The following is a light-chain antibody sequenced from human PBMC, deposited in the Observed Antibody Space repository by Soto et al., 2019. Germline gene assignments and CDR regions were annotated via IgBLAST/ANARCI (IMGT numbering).Light chain of an antibody. J-gene: IGKJ1*01. V-gene: IGKV2-28*01. CDR3: VQVLQTVWT. CDR2: LGS. Sequence: DIVMTQSSLSLPVTPGEPASISCRSSQSLLHSIGYTYLDWYLQRPGQSLQLLIYLGSNRASGVPDRFSGSGSGTDFKLKISRVEAEDVGVYYCVQVLQTVWTFGQGTKVEI. CDR1: QSLLHSIGYTY.